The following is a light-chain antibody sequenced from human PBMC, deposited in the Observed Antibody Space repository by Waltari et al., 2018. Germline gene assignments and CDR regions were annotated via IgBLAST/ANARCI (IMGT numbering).Light chain of an antibody. CDR1: NIETKS. CDR2: YDS. J-gene: IGLJ1*01. CDR3: QVWDANNDPGV. V-gene: IGLV3-21*04. Sequence: SYVLTQPPSVSVAPGKTARITCGGNNIETKSVHWYQQKPGQAPILVISYDSDRPSGIPERCAGSNAGNTSTLTSSRVEAADEVDYYCQVWDANNDPGVFGTGTEVTVL.